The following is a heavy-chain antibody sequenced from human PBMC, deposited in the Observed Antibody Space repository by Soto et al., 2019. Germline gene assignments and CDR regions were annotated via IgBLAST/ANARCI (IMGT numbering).Heavy chain of an antibody. Sequence: QITLKESGPTLVKPTQTLTLTCTFSGFSLSTSGVGVGWIRQPPGTALEWLALIYWDDDQRYRPPLKSRLTITKVTSKNHVVLTMHITGSMASATYSRANRHDYDYWRGYPDYGMDVWGQGTTVTVSS. V-gene: IGHV2-5*02. CDR3: ANRHDYDYWRGYPDYGMDV. CDR1: GFSLSTSGVG. J-gene: IGHJ6*02. CDR2: IYWDDDQ. D-gene: IGHD3-3*01.